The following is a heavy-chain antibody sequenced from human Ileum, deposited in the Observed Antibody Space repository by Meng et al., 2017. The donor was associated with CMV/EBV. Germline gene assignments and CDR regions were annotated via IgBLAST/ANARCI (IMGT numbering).Heavy chain of an antibody. Sequence: SETLSLTCTVSGGSVSSVSYYWSWVRQPPGKEPEWIGYIYYRGTINYNPSLKSRVTISVDTSRNEFSLKLNSVTAADTAVYYCARLDRFCGGTTCLTFTSWGQGTLVTVSS. V-gene: IGHV4-61*01. D-gene: IGHD2-21*01. CDR1: GGSVSSVSYY. J-gene: IGHJ5*02. CDR3: ARLDRFCGGTTCLTFTS. CDR2: IYYRGTI.